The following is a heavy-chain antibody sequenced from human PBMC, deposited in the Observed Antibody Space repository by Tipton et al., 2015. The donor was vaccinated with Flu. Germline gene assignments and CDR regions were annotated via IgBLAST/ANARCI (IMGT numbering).Heavy chain of an antibody. Sequence: CAASGFMFSIYNMTWVRQAPGKGLEWVSSITATSSTKDYAASVKGRFTISRDDAKNSLYLQMNSLRAEDTAMYYCARVGNYYDSIGSFFDYWGRGNLVTVSS. CDR1: GFMFSIYN. CDR3: ARVGNYYDSIGSFFDY. J-gene: IGHJ4*02. CDR2: ITATSSTK. D-gene: IGHD3-22*01. V-gene: IGHV3-21*04.